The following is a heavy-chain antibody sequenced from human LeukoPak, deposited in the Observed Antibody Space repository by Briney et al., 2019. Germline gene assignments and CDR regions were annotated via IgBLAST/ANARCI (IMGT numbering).Heavy chain of an antibody. Sequence: GGSLRLSCAASGFTFSSYAMSWVREAPGRGLEWVSAISGSGGSTYYADSVKGRFTISRDNSQNTVSLQLNNLRIEDTALYYCAKTSLSDPSGHYYYMDVWGKGTTVTVSS. CDR3: AKTSLSDPSGHYYYMDV. J-gene: IGHJ6*03. D-gene: IGHD3-3*01. CDR1: GFTFSSYA. CDR2: ISGSGGST. V-gene: IGHV3-23*01.